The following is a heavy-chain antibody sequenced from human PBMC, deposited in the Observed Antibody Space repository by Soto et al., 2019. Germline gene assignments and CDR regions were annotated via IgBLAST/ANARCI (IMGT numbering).Heavy chain of an antibody. CDR3: ARVGHHIRFLEWSRGSWFDP. Sequence: PGGSLGLSCAASGFTLSSYWMSWVRQAPGKGLEWVANIKQDGSEKYYVDSVKGRFTISRDNAKNSLYLQMNSLRAEDTAVYYCARVGHHIRFLEWSRGSWFDPWGQGTLVTVSS. CDR1: GFTLSSYW. CDR2: IKQDGSEK. D-gene: IGHD3-3*01. J-gene: IGHJ5*02. V-gene: IGHV3-7*03.